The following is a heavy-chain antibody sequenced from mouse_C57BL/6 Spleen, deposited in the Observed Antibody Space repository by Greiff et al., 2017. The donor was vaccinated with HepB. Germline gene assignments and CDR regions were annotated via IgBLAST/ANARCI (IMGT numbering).Heavy chain of an antibody. J-gene: IGHJ4*01. Sequence: QVQLQQPGAELVRPGSSVKLSCKASGYTFTSYWMHWVKQRPIQGLEWIGNIDPSDSETHYNQKFKDKATLTVDKSSSTSYMQISSLTSEDSAVYYCARSGTYGSSYNYAMDYWGQGTSVTVSS. D-gene: IGHD1-1*01. CDR1: GYTFTSYW. CDR2: IDPSDSET. V-gene: IGHV1-52*01. CDR3: ARSGTYGSSYNYAMDY.